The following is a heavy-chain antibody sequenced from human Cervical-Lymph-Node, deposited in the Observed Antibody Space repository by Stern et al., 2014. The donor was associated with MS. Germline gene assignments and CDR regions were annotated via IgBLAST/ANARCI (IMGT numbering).Heavy chain of an antibody. Sequence: QVQLQESGPGLVKPSQTLSLTCTVSGGSISSGSYYWGWIRQPAGKGLEWIGRIYDSGSKDYNTSLKRRVTISVDTSNNQSSLRLTSGPAADTAIYYCAREDTAYCGGDCYFDYWGPGTLVTVSS. CDR1: GGSISSGSYY. D-gene: IGHD2-21*02. CDR2: IYDSGSK. J-gene: IGHJ4*02. CDR3: AREDTAYCGGDCYFDY. V-gene: IGHV4-61*02.